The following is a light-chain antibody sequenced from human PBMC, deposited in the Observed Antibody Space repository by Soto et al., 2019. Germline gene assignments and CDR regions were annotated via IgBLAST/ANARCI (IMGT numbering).Light chain of an antibody. CDR3: SSYTSSKGV. V-gene: IGLV2-14*01. CDR2: EVS. CDR1: SSDVGGYNY. Sequence: LTQPASVSGSPGQSITISCTGTSSDVGGYNYVSWYQQHPGKAPKLMIYEVSNRPSGVSNRFSGSKSGNTASLTISGLQAEDEADYYCSSYTSSKGVFGTGTKVTVL. J-gene: IGLJ1*01.